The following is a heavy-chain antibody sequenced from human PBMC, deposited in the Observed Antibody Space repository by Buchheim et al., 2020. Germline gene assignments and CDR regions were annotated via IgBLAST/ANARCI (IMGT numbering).Heavy chain of an antibody. J-gene: IGHJ4*02. CDR3: ARQQYCSGGSCYLWAYYLDY. Sequence: EVQLVQSGAEVKKPGESLKISCKGSGYSFTSYWIGWVRQMPGKGLEWMGIIYPGDSDTRYSPSFPGQVTISAAKSISTASPQWSSLKASDTAMYYCARQQYCSGGSCYLWAYYLDYWGQGTL. CDR2: IYPGDSDT. CDR1: GYSFTSYW. V-gene: IGHV5-51*01. D-gene: IGHD2-15*01.